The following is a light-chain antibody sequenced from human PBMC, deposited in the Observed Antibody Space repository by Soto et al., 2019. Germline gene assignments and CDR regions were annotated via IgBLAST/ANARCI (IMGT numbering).Light chain of an antibody. CDR1: SSDVGGYDY. CDR2: EST. Sequence: QSVLTQPASVSGSPGQSITISCTGTSSDVGGYDYVSWYQQNPGKAPKLIIYESTNRPSGVSNRFSGSKSGNTASLTISGLRAEDDADYYCSSYTSTSPLVVFGGGTKLTVL. J-gene: IGLJ2*01. CDR3: SSYTSTSPLVV. V-gene: IGLV2-14*01.